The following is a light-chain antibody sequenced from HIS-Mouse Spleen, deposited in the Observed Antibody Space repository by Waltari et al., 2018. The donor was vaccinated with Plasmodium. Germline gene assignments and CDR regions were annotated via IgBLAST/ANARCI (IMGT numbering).Light chain of an antibody. V-gene: IGLV3-1*01. CDR2: QGS. Sequence: SYELTQPPSVSVSPGQTASITCSGDKLGDKYACWYQQKPGQSPVLVLYQGSKRPSGIHERFSGSNSGNTATLTISGTQAMDEADYYCQAWDSSTVVFGGGTKLTVL. CDR1: KLGDKY. CDR3: QAWDSSTVV. J-gene: IGLJ2*01.